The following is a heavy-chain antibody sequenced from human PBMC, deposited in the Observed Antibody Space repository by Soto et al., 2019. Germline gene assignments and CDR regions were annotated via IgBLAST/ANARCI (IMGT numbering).Heavy chain of an antibody. CDR2: ISSSGSTI. V-gene: IGHV3-11*01. CDR3: ARLAPWSGYCSSTSCHIDY. D-gene: IGHD2-2*01. CDR1: GFTFSDYY. J-gene: IGHJ4*02. Sequence: GGSLRLSCAASGFTFSDYYMSWIRQAPGKGLEWVSYISSSGSTIYYADSVKGRFTISRDNAKNSLYLQMNSLRAEDTAVYYCARLAPWSGYCSSTSCHIDYWGQGTLVTVSS.